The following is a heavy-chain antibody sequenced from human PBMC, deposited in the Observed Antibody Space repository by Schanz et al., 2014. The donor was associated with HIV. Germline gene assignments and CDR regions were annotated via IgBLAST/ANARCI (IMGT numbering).Heavy chain of an antibody. Sequence: QVQLVQSGAEVKKPGSSVRVSCTASGETFSNYVISWVRQAPGQGLEWMGGIIPLFGTSNYAQKFQGRATITADESTSTAYMELSSLRSEDTAVYYCARDSPVAAGTLDYWGQGTLVTVSS. CDR1: GETFSNYV. CDR2: IIPLFGTS. D-gene: IGHD6-13*01. V-gene: IGHV1-69*01. CDR3: ARDSPVAAGTLDY. J-gene: IGHJ4*02.